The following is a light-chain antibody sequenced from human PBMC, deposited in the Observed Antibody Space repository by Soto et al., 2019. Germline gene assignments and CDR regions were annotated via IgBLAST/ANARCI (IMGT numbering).Light chain of an antibody. CDR1: QSVSSY. Sequence: EIELTQSPATLSLSPGERATLSCRASQSVSSYLVWYQQKPGQAPRLLIYDASNRATGTPARFSGSGSGTDFTLTISSLEPEDFAVYYCQQRSNWPPITFGGGTKVEIK. V-gene: IGKV3-11*01. J-gene: IGKJ4*01. CDR3: QQRSNWPPIT. CDR2: DAS.